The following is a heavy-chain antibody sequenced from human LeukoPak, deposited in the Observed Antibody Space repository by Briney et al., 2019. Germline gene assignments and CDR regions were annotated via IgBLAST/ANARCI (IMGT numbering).Heavy chain of an antibody. CDR2: ISGSGGST. CDR3: AKLGWYYYDSSGYYPY. CDR1: GFTFSSYA. Sequence: PGGSLRLSCAASGFTFSSYAMSWVRQAPGKGLEWVSAISGSGGSTYYADSVKDRFTISRDNSKNTLYLQMNSLRAEDTAVYYCAKLGWYYYDSSGYYPYWGQGTLVTVSS. D-gene: IGHD3-22*01. J-gene: IGHJ4*02. V-gene: IGHV3-23*01.